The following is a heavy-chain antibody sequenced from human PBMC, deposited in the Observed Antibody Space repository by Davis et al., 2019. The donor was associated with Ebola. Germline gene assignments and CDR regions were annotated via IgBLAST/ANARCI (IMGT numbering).Heavy chain of an antibody. D-gene: IGHD3-10*01. Sequence: GGSLRLSCVASGFTFNNYALIWVRQSPVKGLEWVSAVGTSGDTYHADSVKGRFTISRDNSKNTLYLQMNSLRAEDTAVYYCAKTMVRGAVFDYWGQGTLVTVSS. CDR3: AKTMVRGAVFDY. J-gene: IGHJ4*02. V-gene: IGHV3-23*01. CDR2: VGTSGDT. CDR1: GFTFNNYA.